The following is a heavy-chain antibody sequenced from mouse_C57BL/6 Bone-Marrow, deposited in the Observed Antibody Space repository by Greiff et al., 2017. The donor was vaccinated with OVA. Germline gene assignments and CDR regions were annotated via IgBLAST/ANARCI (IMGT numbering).Heavy chain of an antibody. CDR2: IRSKSNNYAT. D-gene: IGHD3-2*02. CDR3: VRHGQLRL. Sequence: DAGGGLVQPKGSLKLSCAASGFSFNTYAMNWVRQAPGKGLEWVARIRSKSNNYATYYADSVKDRFTISRDDSESMLYLQMNNLKTEDTAMYYCVRHGQLRLWGQGTLVTVSA. J-gene: IGHJ3*01. CDR1: GFSFNTYA. V-gene: IGHV10-1*01.